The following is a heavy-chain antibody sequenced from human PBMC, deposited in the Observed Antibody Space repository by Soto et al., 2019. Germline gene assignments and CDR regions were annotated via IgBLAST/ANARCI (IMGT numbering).Heavy chain of an antibody. CDR3: AKDQEDFWSGPLPGGSLNAFDI. CDR1: GFTFSNYW. J-gene: IGHJ3*02. V-gene: IGHV3-7*01. CDR2: IKKDGSEK. D-gene: IGHD3-3*01. Sequence: GGSLRLSCVASGFTFSNYWMTWVRQAAGKGLEWVANIKKDGSEKYYVDSVKGRFTISRDNAKNSLYLQMNSLRAEDTAVYYCAKDQEDFWSGPLPGGSLNAFDIWGQGTMVTVSS.